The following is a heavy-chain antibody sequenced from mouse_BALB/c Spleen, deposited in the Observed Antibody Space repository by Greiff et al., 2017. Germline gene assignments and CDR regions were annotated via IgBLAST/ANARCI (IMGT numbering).Heavy chain of an antibody. Sequence: VQLKESGAELVKPGASVKLSCTASGFNIKDTYMHWVKQGPEQGLEWIGRIDPANGNTKYDPKFQGKATITADTSSNTAYLQLSSLTSEDTAVYYCARWRPNYYAMDYWGQGTSVTVSS. CDR2: IDPANGNT. CDR1: GFNIKDTY. D-gene: IGHD5-1*01. V-gene: IGHV14-3*02. J-gene: IGHJ4*01. CDR3: ARWRPNYYAMDY.